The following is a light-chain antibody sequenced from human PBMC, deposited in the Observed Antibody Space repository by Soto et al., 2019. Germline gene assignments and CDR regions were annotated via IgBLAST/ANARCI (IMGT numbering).Light chain of an antibody. Sequence: ETVLTQSPGTLSLSPGERATLSCRASQSVNNNYLAWYQQKPGQAPRLLIYGASRRATGIPDRFSGSGSGTDFTLTLSRLEPEDFAVYSCQQYGSAPLTFGGGTKVEIK. J-gene: IGKJ4*01. CDR3: QQYGSAPLT. V-gene: IGKV3-20*01. CDR1: QSVNNNY. CDR2: GAS.